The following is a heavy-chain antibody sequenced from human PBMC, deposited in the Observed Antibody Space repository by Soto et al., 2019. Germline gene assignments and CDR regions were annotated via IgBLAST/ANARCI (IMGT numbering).Heavy chain of an antibody. D-gene: IGHD6-6*01. Sequence: GGSLRLSCAASGFTFSSYAMSWVRQAPGKGLEWVSAISGSGGSTYYADSVEGRFTISRDDSKNTLYLQMNSLRAEDTAVYYCARQHPYSSSPPFDYWGQGTLVTVSS. V-gene: IGHV3-23*01. CDR1: GFTFSSYA. J-gene: IGHJ4*02. CDR2: ISGSGGST. CDR3: ARQHPYSSSPPFDY.